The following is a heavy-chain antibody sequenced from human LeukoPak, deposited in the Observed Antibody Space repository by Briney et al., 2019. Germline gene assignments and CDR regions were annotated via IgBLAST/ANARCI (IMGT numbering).Heavy chain of an antibody. V-gene: IGHV4-39*01. CDR3: ARTGLLFGSEFDY. Sequence: PSETLSLTCTVSGGSISSSSYYWGWISQPPGKGLEWIGSICYDGSTYYNPSLKSRVTISVDTSKNQFSLKLSSVTAADTAVYYCARTGLLFGSEFDYWGQGTLVTVSS. J-gene: IGHJ4*02. CDR2: ICYDGST. D-gene: IGHD3-10*01. CDR1: GGSISSSSYY.